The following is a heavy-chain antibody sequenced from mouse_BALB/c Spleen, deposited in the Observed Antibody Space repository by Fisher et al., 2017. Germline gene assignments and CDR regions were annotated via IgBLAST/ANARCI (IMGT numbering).Heavy chain of an antibody. Sequence: RFTISRDNAKNTLYLQMSSLKSEDTAMYYCARHGWLLYWYFDVWGAGTTVTVS. J-gene: IGHJ1*01. CDR3: ARHGWLLYWYFDV. V-gene: IGHV5-12-2*01. D-gene: IGHD2-3*01.